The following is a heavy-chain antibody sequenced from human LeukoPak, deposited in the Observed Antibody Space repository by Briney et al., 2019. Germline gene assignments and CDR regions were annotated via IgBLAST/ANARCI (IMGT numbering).Heavy chain of an antibody. D-gene: IGHD2-2*01. V-gene: IGHV1-46*01. CDR3: ARDHIVVVPAAMENYYYYGMDV. Sequence: ASVKVSCKASGYTFTSYYMHWVRQAPGQGLEWMGIINPGGGSTSYAQKFQGRVTMTRDTSTSTVYMELSSLRSEDTAVYYCARDHIVVVPAAMENYYYYGMDVWGKGTTVTVSS. CDR2: INPGGGST. J-gene: IGHJ6*04. CDR1: GYTFTSYY.